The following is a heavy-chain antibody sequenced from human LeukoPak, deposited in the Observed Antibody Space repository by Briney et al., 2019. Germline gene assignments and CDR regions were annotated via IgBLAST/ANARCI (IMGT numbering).Heavy chain of an antibody. CDR3: ARAYQLLSYYYYGMDV. CDR2: IYYSGST. Sequence: PSETLSLTCTVSGGSISSYYWSWIRQPPGKGLEWIGYIYYSGSTNYNPSLKSRVTISVDTSKNQFSLKLSSVTAADTAVYYCARAYQLLSYYYYGMDVWGQGTTVTVSS. CDR1: GGSISSYY. D-gene: IGHD2-2*01. J-gene: IGHJ6*02. V-gene: IGHV4-59*12.